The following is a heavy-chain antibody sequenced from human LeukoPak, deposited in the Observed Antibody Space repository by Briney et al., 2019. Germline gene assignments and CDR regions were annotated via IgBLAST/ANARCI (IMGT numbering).Heavy chain of an antibody. CDR1: GFTFSSYW. J-gene: IGHJ6*02. D-gene: IGHD3-16*01. Sequence: GGSLRLSCAASGFTFSSYWMNWARQAPGKGLEWVASVNHNGNVNYYVDSVKGRFTISRDNAKNSLYLQMSNLRAEDTAVYFCAGGGGLDVWGQGATVTVSS. CDR3: AGGGGLDV. CDR2: VNHNGNVN. V-gene: IGHV3-7*03.